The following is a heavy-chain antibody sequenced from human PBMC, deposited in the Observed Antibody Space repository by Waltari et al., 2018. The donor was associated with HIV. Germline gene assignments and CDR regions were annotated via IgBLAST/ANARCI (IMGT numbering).Heavy chain of an antibody. Sequence: EVQLVESGGGLVQPGGSLRLSCAVSGLTFSSYRTTWFRQAPGKGLEWVSYISSSSSTIYYADSVKGRFTISRDNAKNSLYLQMNSLRAEDTAVYYCARDRGYSSTHYGMDVWGQGTTVTVSS. CDR2: ISSSSSTI. D-gene: IGHD6-13*01. CDR3: ARDRGYSSTHYGMDV. J-gene: IGHJ6*02. V-gene: IGHV3-48*01. CDR1: GLTFSSYR.